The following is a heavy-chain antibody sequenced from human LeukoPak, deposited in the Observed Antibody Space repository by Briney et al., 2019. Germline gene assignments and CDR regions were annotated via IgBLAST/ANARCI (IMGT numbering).Heavy chain of an antibody. J-gene: IGHJ4*02. CDR2: IYPGDSDT. CDR1: GYSFTSYW. D-gene: IGHD1-26*01. Sequence: GESLKISCNGSGYSFTSYWIGWVRQMPGNGLEWMGIIYPGDSDTRYSPSFQGQVTISADKSISTAYLQWSSLKASDTATYYCARRSYDHLEFDYWGQGTLVTVSS. CDR3: ARRSYDHLEFDY. V-gene: IGHV5-51*01.